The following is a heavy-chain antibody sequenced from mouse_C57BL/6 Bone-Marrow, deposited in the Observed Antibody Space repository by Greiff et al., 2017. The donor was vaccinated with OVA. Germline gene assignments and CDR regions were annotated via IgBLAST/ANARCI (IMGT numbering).Heavy chain of an antibody. CDR3: ARNPPFAY. J-gene: IGHJ3*01. Sequence: QVQLQQSGPGLVQPSQSLSITCTVSGFSLTSYGVHWVRQSPGKGLEWLGVIWSGGSTDYNAAFISRLSISKDKSKSQVFFKMNSLHADDTAIYYCARNPPFAYWGQGTLVTVSA. CDR1: GFSLTSYG. V-gene: IGHV2-2*01. CDR2: IWSGGST.